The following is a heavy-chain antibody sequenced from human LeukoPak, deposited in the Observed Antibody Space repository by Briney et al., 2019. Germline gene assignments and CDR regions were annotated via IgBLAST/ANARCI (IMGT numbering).Heavy chain of an antibody. J-gene: IGHJ4*01. CDR2: INHSGSP. CDR3: ARGLDSYKCGNY. Sequence: SETLSLTCAVYGGSFSGYYWSWIRQPPGKGLEWIGEINHSGSPYYNPSLKSRVTISVDTSKNQFSLTMNSLTAADAAIYYCARGLDSYKCGNYWGQGTLVTVST. V-gene: IGHV4-34*01. D-gene: IGHD2-21*01. CDR1: GGSFSGYY.